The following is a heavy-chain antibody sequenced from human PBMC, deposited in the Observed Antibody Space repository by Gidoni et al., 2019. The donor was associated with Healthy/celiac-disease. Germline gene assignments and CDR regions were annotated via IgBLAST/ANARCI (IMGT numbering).Heavy chain of an antibody. J-gene: IGHJ4*02. CDR3: TTDLPTVTTYFDY. CDR1: GFPFSNAW. V-gene: IGHV3-15*01. Sequence: EVQLVESGGGLVKPGGSLRLSCAASGFPFSNAWMSWVRQAPGKGLEWVGRIKSKTDGGTTDYAAPVKGRFTISRDDSKNTLYLQMNSLKTEDTAVYYCTTDLPTVTTYFDYWGQGTLVTVSS. CDR2: IKSKTDGGTT. D-gene: IGHD4-17*01.